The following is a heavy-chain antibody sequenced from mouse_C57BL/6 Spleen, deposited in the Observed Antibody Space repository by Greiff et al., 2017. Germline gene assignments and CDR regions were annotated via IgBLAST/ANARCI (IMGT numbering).Heavy chain of an antibody. CDR2: IRSKSSNYAT. CDR3: VRETRYGNITTWYFDV. J-gene: IGHJ1*03. V-gene: IGHV10-3*01. CDR1: GFTFNTYA. Sequence: EVQRVESGGGLVQPKGSLKLSCAASGFTFNTYAMHWVRQAPGKGLEWVARIRSKSSNYATYYADSVKDRFTISRDDSQSMLYLQMNNLKTEDTAMDYCVRETRYGNITTWYFDVWGTGTTVTVSS. D-gene: IGHD2-1*01.